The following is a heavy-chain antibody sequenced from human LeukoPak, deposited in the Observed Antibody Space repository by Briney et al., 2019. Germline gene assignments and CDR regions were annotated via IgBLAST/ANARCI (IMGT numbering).Heavy chain of an antibody. Sequence: GGSLRPSCATSGFTFSSSWMSWVRQAPGKGLEWVAVIWYDGSNKYYADSVKGRFTISRDNSKNTLYLQMNSLRAEDTAVYYCATIYSSLDPDFDYWGQGTLVTVSS. V-gene: IGHV3-33*08. CDR1: GFTFSSSW. D-gene: IGHD6-6*01. CDR3: ATIYSSLDPDFDY. CDR2: IWYDGSNK. J-gene: IGHJ4*02.